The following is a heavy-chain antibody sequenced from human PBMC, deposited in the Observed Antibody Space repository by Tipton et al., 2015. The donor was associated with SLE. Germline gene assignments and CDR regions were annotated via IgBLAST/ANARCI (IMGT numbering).Heavy chain of an antibody. Sequence: TLSLTCAVYGGSFSAYSWSWIRQPPGKGLEWIGEINHSGSTNYNPSLKSRVTISRDTSKNQFSLNLNSVTAADTAVYYCARGDMTSRSLDYWGQGALVTVSS. CDR2: INHSGST. V-gene: IGHV4-34*01. CDR3: ARGDMTSRSLDY. J-gene: IGHJ4*02. CDR1: GGSFSAYS. D-gene: IGHD2-15*01.